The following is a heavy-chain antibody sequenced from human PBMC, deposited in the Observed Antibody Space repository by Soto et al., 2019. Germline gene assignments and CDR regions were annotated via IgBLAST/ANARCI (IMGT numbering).Heavy chain of an antibody. D-gene: IGHD1-26*01. Sequence: EAQLVESGGGLIQPGGSLRLSCAASGFTVSSKYMNWVRQAPGKGLEWVSIIWSAGLTYYADSVKGRFTISRDISKNIVYLQMNSLRAEDTAVYYCAKDVVVGATTGLGDYYYYYGMDVWGQGTTVTVSS. CDR2: IWSAGLT. J-gene: IGHJ6*02. CDR1: GFTVSSKY. V-gene: IGHV3-66*03. CDR3: AKDVVVGATTGLGDYYYYYGMDV.